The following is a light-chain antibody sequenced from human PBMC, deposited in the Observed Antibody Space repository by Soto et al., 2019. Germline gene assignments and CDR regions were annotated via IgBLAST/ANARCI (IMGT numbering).Light chain of an antibody. V-gene: IGKV1-39*01. CDR1: QRIRNH. Sequence: DIQMTQSPSSLSASVEDRVIITCRASQRIRNHLNWYQQKPGKAPKLLIFAASSLQSGVPSRFSGSRSGPDFTLAISSLQPEAFATYYCQQSYSSPPTFGQGTKVEIK. J-gene: IGKJ1*01. CDR2: AAS. CDR3: QQSYSSPPT.